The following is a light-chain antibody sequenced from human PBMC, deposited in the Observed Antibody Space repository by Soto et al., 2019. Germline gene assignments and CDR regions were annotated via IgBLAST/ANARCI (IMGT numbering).Light chain of an antibody. CDR1: SRDVGSYNL. J-gene: IGLJ2*01. CDR2: EGS. Sequence: QSVLTHPASVSGSPGQSITISCTGTSRDVGSYNLVSWYQQHPGKAPKPMIYEGSKRPSGVSNRFSGSKSGNTASLTISGLQAEDEADYYCCSYAGSSTLVFGGGTKLTV. V-gene: IGLV2-23*01. CDR3: CSYAGSSTLV.